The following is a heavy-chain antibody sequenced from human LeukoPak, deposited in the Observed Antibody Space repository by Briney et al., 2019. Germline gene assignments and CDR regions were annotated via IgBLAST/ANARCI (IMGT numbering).Heavy chain of an antibody. Sequence: PGRSLRLSCAASGFTFSSYAMHWVRQAPGKGLEWVAVISYDGSNKYYADSVKGRFTISRDNSKNTLYLQMNSLRAEDTAVYYCARDPPVAGTPEVGEVRSYYYYYGMDVWGQGTTVTVSS. CDR2: ISYDGSNK. CDR1: GFTFSSYA. D-gene: IGHD6-19*01. V-gene: IGHV3-30-3*01. CDR3: ARDPPVAGTPEVGEVRSYYYYYGMDV. J-gene: IGHJ6*02.